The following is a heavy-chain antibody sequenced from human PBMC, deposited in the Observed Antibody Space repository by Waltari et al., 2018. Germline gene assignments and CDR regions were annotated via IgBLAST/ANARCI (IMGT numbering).Heavy chain of an antibody. D-gene: IGHD2-2*01. CDR3: AGEGYCSSTSCPDY. CDR1: GYSISSGYY. J-gene: IGHJ4*02. CDR2: IYHSGST. V-gene: IGHV4-38-2*01. Sequence: QVQLQESGPGLVKPSETLSLTCAVSGYSISSGYYWGWIRQPPGKGLEWIGSIYHSGSTYYNPSLKSRVTISVDTSKNQFSLKLSSVTAADTAVYYCAGEGYCSSTSCPDYWGQGTLVTVSS.